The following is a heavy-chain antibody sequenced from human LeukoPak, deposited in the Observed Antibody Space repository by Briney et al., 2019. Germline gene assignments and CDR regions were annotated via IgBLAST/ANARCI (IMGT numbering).Heavy chain of an antibody. D-gene: IGHD5-12*01. Sequence: SETLSLTCTVSGGSISSYYWSWIRQPPGKGLEWIGYIYYSGSTNYNPSLKSRVTISVDTSKNQFSLKLSSVTAADTAVYYCARGWLRFTYFDYWGQGTLVTVSS. CDR3: ARGWLRFTYFDY. CDR1: GGSISSYY. CDR2: IYYSGST. V-gene: IGHV4-59*12. J-gene: IGHJ4*02.